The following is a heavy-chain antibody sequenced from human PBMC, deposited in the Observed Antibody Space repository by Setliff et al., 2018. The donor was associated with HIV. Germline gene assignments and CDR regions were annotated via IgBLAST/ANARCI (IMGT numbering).Heavy chain of an antibody. V-gene: IGHV4-39*01. D-gene: IGHD3-16*02. CDR2: FYYNGDS. CDR1: GDSVNDRSYF. Sequence: SETLSLTCTVSGDSVNDRSYFWGWIRQPPGKGLEWIGTFYYNGDSRYNPSLKSRVTISVDTSKNQFSLKLSSVTAADTAVYYCARVPPLKAFGGVISLYYFDYWGQGTQVTVSS. J-gene: IGHJ4*02. CDR3: ARVPPLKAFGGVISLYYFDY.